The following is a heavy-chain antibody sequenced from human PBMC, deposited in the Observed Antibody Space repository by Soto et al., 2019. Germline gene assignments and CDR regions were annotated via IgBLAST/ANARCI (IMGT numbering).Heavy chain of an antibody. CDR2: IYYTGST. J-gene: IGHJ6*02. CDR1: GGSTSSYY. V-gene: IGHV4-59*01. Sequence: SETLSLTCTVSGGSTSSYYWSWIRQSPGKGLEWIAYIYYTGSTNYNPSLKSRVTISLDTSKNQFSLKLSSVTAADTAIYFCAKIIILVPGASYGMDVWGQGTTVTVSS. CDR3: AKIIILVPGASYGMDV. D-gene: IGHD2-2*01.